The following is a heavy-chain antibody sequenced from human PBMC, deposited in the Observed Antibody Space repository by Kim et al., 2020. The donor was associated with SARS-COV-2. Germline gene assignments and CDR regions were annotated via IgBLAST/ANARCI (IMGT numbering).Heavy chain of an antibody. CDR1: GFTFSSYS. D-gene: IGHD6-6*01. J-gene: IGHJ6*02. CDR3: ARKAARRPPYYYGMDV. Sequence: GGSLRLSCAASGFTFSSYSMHWVRQAPGKGLEWVADISYDGSKKYYVDSVKGRFTISRDNSKNTLYLQMNSLRAEDTAVYYCARKAARRPPYYYGMDVCGQGTTVTVSS. CDR2: ISYDGSKK. V-gene: IGHV3-30*04.